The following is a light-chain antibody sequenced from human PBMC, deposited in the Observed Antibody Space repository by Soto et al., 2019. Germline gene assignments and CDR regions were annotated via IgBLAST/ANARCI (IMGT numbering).Light chain of an antibody. CDR2: DAS. Sequence: DIQMTQSPSSLSASVGDRVTITCRASQGISNYLAWYQQKPGKVPKLLIYDASTLQSGVPARFSGSGSGTEFTLTISRLQPEDVATYYWQKYNSAPRTFGPRTQVDIK. J-gene: IGKJ3*01. V-gene: IGKV1-27*01. CDR1: QGISNY. CDR3: QKYNSAPRT.